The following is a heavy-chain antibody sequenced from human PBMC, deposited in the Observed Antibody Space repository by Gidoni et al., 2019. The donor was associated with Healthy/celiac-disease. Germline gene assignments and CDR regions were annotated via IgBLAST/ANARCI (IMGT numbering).Heavy chain of an antibody. CDR2: INHSGST. CDR3: ARGYGSGRAAGY. CDR1: GGSFSGYY. J-gene: IGHJ4*02. V-gene: IGHV4-34*01. D-gene: IGHD3-10*01. Sequence: QVQLQQWGAGLLKPSETLSLTCAVYGGSFSGYYWSWIRQPPGKGLEWIGEINHSGSTNYNPSLKSRVTISVDTPKNQFSLKLSSVTAADTAVYYCARGYGSGRAAGYWGQGTLVTVSS.